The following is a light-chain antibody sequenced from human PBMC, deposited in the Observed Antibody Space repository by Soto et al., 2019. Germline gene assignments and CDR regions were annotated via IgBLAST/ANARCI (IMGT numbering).Light chain of an antibody. Sequence: DIQMTQSPSSLSASVGDRVTITCRASQSISSYLNWYQQKPGKAPKVLIYDASSLQSGAPSRFSGSGSGTVFTLTISSLQPEDFATYYCQQSYTTPWTFGQGTKVEIK. CDR2: DAS. J-gene: IGKJ1*01. V-gene: IGKV1-39*01. CDR3: QQSYTTPWT. CDR1: QSISSY.